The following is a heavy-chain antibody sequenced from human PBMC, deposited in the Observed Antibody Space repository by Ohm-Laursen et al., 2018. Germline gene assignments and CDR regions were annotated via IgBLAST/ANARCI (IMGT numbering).Heavy chain of an antibody. CDR3: ARIVAGPDYFDY. D-gene: IGHD5-12*01. CDR1: GFSLSTSKMC. CDR2: IDWGDEK. J-gene: IGHJ4*02. V-gene: IGHV2-70*11. Sequence: TQTLTLTCTFSGFSLSTSKMCVNWIRQPPGKALEWLGRIDWGDEKYYSTSLKTRLTISKDTSKNQVVLTMTNMDPVDTAMYYCARIVAGPDYFDYWGQGALVTVSS.